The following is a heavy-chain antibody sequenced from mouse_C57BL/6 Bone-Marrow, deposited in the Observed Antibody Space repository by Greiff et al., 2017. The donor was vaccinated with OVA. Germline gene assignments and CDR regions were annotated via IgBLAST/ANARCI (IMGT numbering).Heavy chain of an antibody. D-gene: IGHD1-1*01. V-gene: IGHV1-81*01. CDR2: IYPRSGNT. J-gene: IGHJ4*01. CDR3: ARPLRWRAMDY. Sequence: VQLQKSGAELARPGASVKLSCKASGYTFTSYGISWVKQRTGQGLEWIGEIYPRSGNTYYNEKFKGKATLTADKSSSTAYMELRSLTSEDSAVYFCARPLRWRAMDYWGQGTSVTVSS. CDR1: GYTFTSYG.